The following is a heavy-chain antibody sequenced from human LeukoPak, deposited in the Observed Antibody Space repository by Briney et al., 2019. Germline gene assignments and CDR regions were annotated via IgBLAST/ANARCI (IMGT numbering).Heavy chain of an antibody. V-gene: IGHV4-39*01. D-gene: IGHD6-13*01. CDR3: AGSRVAAAAPDY. CDR2: IYYSGST. J-gene: IGHJ4*02. CDR1: GGSISSSSYY. Sequence: PSETLSLTCTVSGGSISSSSYYWGWIRQPPGKGLEWIGSIYYSGSTCCNPSLKSRVTISVDTSKNQFSLKLSSVTAADTAVYYCAGSRVAAAAPDYWGQGTLVTVSS.